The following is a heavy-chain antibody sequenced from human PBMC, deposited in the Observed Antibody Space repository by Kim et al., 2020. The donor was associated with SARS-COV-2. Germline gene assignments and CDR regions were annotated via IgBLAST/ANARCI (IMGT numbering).Heavy chain of an antibody. CDR2: ISSSSSYT. D-gene: IGHD1-20*01. Sequence: GGSLRLSCAASGFTFSDYYMSWIRQAPGKGLEWVSYISSSSSYTNYADSVKGRFTISRDNAKNSLYLQMNSLRAEDTAVYYCARVGPQGRPYNWNDEGYIYWGQGTLVTVSS. CDR3: ARVGPQGRPYNWNDEGYIY. J-gene: IGHJ4*02. CDR1: GFTFSDYY. V-gene: IGHV3-11*06.